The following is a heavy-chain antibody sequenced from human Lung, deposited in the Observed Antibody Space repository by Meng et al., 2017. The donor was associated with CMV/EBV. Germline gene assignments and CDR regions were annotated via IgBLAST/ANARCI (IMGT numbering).Heavy chain of an antibody. CDR3: ARNRYCSSTSCYFDY. D-gene: IGHD2-2*01. CDR1: GYTFTSYG. V-gene: IGHV1-18*01. Sequence: XVKVSCXASGYTFTSYGISWVRQAPGQGLEWMGWISAYNGNTNYAQKLQGRVTMTTDTSTSTAYMELRSLRSDDTAVYYCARNRYCSSTSCYFDYWGQGTLVTVSS. CDR2: ISAYNGNT. J-gene: IGHJ4*02.